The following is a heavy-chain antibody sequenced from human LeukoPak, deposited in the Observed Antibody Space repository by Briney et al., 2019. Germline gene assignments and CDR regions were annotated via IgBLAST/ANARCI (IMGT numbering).Heavy chain of an antibody. CDR1: GYTFTSYA. V-gene: IGHV7-4-1*02. Sequence: ASVKVSCKASGYTFTSYAMNWVRQAPGQGLEWMGWINTNTGNPTCAQGFTGRFVFSLDTSVSTAYLQISSLKAEDTAVYYCARDAPDGYSSSWYFDYWGQGTLVTVSS. J-gene: IGHJ4*02. CDR3: ARDAPDGYSSSWYFDY. D-gene: IGHD6-13*01. CDR2: INTNTGNP.